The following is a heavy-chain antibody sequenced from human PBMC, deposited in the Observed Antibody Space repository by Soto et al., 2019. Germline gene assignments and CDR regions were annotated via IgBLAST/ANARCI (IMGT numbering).Heavy chain of an antibody. CDR2: IYYSGST. CDR3: AKWKGGSESGDWFDP. J-gene: IGHJ5*02. CDR1: GGSISYYY. V-gene: IGHV4-59*08. D-gene: IGHD3-10*01. Sequence: QVQLQESGPGLVKPSETLSLTCTVSGGSISYYYWSWIRQPPGKGLEWVGYIYYSGSTTYNPSHMSLVIKAVGTSTNQFSMKLSSVTAADTAVYYCAKWKGGSESGDWFDPWGQGILVTVSS.